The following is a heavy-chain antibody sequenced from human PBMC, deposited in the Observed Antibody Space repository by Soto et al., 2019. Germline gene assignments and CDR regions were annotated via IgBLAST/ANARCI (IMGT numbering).Heavy chain of an antibody. J-gene: IGHJ6*02. CDR2: MNPNSGNT. Sequence: VQLVQSGAAVKNPGASVKVSCQASGYTFTSYDINWVRQATGQGLEWMVRMNPNSGNTGYAQKVQGRVPMTRNTPIRTAYTERRSLRSGVTAVDYGTREKISYGMDVWGPGEKVTVSS. CDR1: GYTFTSYD. CDR3: TREKISYGMDV. V-gene: IGHV1-8*01.